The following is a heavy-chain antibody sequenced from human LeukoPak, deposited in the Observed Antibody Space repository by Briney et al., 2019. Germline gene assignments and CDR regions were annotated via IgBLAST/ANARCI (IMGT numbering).Heavy chain of an antibody. CDR1: GFTFRDYY. CDR2: ISSSGSTI. J-gene: IGHJ4*02. V-gene: IGHV3-11*01. Sequence: PGGSLRLSCAASGFTFRDYYMSWIRQAPGKGREWVSYISSSGSTIYYADSVKGRFTISRDNAKNSLYLQMNSLRAEDTAVYYCARSPIRSGSDDYWGQGTLVTVSS. D-gene: IGHD3-10*01. CDR3: ARSPIRSGSDDY.